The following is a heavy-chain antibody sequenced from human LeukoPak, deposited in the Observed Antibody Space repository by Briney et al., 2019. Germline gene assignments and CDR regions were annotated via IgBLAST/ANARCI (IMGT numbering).Heavy chain of an antibody. D-gene: IGHD1-26*01. CDR2: IFYSGRT. CDR3: ARCSGSYYYYYYMDV. J-gene: IGHJ6*03. CDR1: VGSTTIDY. V-gene: IGHV4-59*01. Sequence: SETLSLTSTHPVGSTTIDYWSWIRQPPRKGGGWSGYIFYSGRTNYNPSLKSRVTISVDTSKNQFSLKLSSVTAADTAVYYCARCSGSYYYYYYMDVWGKGTTVTVSS.